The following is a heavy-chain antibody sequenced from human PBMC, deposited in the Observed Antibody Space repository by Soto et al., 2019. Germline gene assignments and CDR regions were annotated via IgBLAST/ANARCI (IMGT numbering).Heavy chain of an antibody. CDR1: GFTFSSYA. V-gene: IGHV3-23*01. CDR2: ISGSGGST. CDR3: AKLPLPSDYYGMDV. J-gene: IGHJ6*02. Sequence: AGGSLRLSCAASGFTFSSYAMSWVRQAPGKGLEWVSAISGSGGSTYYADSVKGRFTISRDNSKNTLYLQMNSLRAEDTAVYYCAKLPLPSDYYGMDVWGQGTTVTVSS.